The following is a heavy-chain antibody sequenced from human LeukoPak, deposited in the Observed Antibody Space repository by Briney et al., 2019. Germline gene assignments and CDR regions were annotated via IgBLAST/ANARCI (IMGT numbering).Heavy chain of an antibody. J-gene: IGHJ4*02. V-gene: IGHV1-3*01. CDR2: INAGNGNT. CDR1: GYTLTSYT. CDR3: ARDASRVVVVIDYFDY. Sequence: ASVKVSCKASGYTLTSYTMHWVRQAPGQRLEWMGWINAGNGNTKYSQKFQGRVTITRDSSASTAYMELSSLRSEDTAVYYCARDASRVVVVIDYFDYWGQGTLVTVSS. D-gene: IGHD3-22*01.